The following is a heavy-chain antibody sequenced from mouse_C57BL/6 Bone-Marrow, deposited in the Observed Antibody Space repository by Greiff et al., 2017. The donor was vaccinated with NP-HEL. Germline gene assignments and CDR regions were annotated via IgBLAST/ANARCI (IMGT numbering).Heavy chain of an antibody. CDR2: LDPENGDT. D-gene: IGHD1-1*01. V-gene: IGHV14-4*01. J-gene: IGHJ4*01. CDR1: GFNIKDDY. Sequence: VQLQQSGAELVRPGASVKLSCTASGFNIKDDYMHWVKQRPEQGLEWIGWLDPENGDTEYASKFQGKATITADTSSTTAYLQLSSLTSEDTAVYYCTTSITTVVARAMDYWGQGTSVTVSS. CDR3: TTSITTVVARAMDY.